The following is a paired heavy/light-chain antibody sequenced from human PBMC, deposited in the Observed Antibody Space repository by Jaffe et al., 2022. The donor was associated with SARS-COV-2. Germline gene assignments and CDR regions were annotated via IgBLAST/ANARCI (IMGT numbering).Light chain of an antibody. CDR3: CSYAGSYTHVL. CDR2: DVA. V-gene: IGLV2-11*01. CDR1: SSDVGGYNW. Sequence: QSALTQPRSVSGSPGQSVTISCTGTSSDVGGYNWVSWYQRHPGKAPKLIIYDVAERPSGVPDRFSGSKSGNTASLTVSGLQAEDEADYFCCSYAGSYTHVLFGGGTKLTVL. J-gene: IGLJ2*01.
Heavy chain of an antibody. CDR3: ARWEGTVTPLISAFDL. D-gene: IGHD4-17*01. V-gene: IGHV4-38-2*02. J-gene: IGHJ3*01. Sequence: QVRLQESGPGLVKPSETLSLTCTVSGYSITSGFYWSWIRQPPGKGLEFIASIYHSGSYYNPSLKSRVSISLDASKNQFSLRLSSVTAADTAVYYCARWEGTVTPLISAFDLWGQGTMVTVSS. CDR2: IYHSGS. CDR1: GYSITSGFY.